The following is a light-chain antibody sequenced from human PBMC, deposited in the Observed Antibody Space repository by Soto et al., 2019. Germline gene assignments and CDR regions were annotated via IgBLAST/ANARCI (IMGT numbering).Light chain of an antibody. J-gene: IGLJ1*01. CDR1: SSDVGSYNL. Sequence: QSVLTQPASASGSPGQSITISCTGTSSDVGSYNLVSWYQQHPGKAPKLMIYEVSKRPSGVSNRFSGSKSGNPASLTITSLRGEDEADYYCCSYAGGSTFYVSGTGTKVT. CDR2: EVS. CDR3: CSYAGGSTFYV. V-gene: IGLV2-23*02.